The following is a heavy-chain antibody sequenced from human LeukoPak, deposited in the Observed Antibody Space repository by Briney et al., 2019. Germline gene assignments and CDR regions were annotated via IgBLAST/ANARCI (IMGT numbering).Heavy chain of an antibody. D-gene: IGHD4-17*01. Sequence: GASVKVSCKASGGTFSSYAISWVRQAPGQGLEWMGGIIPIFGTANYAQKFQGRVTITADESTSTAYMELSSLRSEDTAVYYCASPRDFDYGDYFGLDDWGQGTLVTVSS. CDR3: ASPRDFDYGDYFGLDD. CDR1: GGTFSSYA. V-gene: IGHV1-69*13. J-gene: IGHJ4*02. CDR2: IIPIFGTA.